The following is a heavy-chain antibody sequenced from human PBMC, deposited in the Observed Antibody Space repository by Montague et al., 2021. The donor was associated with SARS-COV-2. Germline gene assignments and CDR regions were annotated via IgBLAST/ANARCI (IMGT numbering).Heavy chain of an antibody. V-gene: IGHV4-4*02. CDR2: VYHTGCT. Sequence: SETLSLTCAVSGDSIGNGHWWSWVRQPPGKGLEWIGEVYHTGCTNYNPSLKSRVTISVDMSNDQFSLRVTSVTAADTAVYYCARASVTGGTLDYWGQGSLVTVSS. CDR3: ARASVTGGTLDY. J-gene: IGHJ4*02. CDR1: GDSIGNGHW. D-gene: IGHD1-26*01.